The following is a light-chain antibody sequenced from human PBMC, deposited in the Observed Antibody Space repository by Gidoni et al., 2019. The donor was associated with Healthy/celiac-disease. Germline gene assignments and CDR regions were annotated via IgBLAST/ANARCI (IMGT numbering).Light chain of an antibody. CDR1: QSVSSSY. J-gene: IGKJ2*01. CDR3: QQYGSSPQYT. CDR2: GAS. Sequence: EIVLTQSPGTLSLSPGERATRACRASQSVSSSYLAWDQQKPGQAHRRLIYGASSRATGIPDRVSGSGCGTDFTLTISRLEPEDFAVYYCQQYGSSPQYTFGQGTKLEIK. V-gene: IGKV3-20*01.